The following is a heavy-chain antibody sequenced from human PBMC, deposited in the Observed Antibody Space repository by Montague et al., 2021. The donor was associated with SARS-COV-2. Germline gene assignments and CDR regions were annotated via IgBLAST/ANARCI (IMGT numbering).Heavy chain of an antibody. V-gene: IGHV4-30-2*04. Sequence: HSGSTYYNPSLKSRITISVDTSKNQYSLKLSSVTAADTAVYYCARDCYDYGSGMHKRWFDPWGQGTLVIVSS. CDR2: HSGST. J-gene: IGHJ5*02. D-gene: IGHD3-10*01. CDR3: ARDCYDYGSGMHKRWFDP.